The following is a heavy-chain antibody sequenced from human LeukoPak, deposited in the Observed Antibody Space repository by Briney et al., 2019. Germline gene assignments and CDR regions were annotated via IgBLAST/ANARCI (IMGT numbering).Heavy chain of an antibody. V-gene: IGHV3-64*01. CDR2: ISTNEGST. CDR1: GFTFSNYA. D-gene: IGHD1-26*01. J-gene: IGHJ4*02. Sequence: PGGSLRLSCAASGFTFSNYAMHWVRQAPGKGLEYVSAISTNEGSTYYATSLKDRFTISRDNSKSTLYLQMGSLRAEDMAVYYCARDRGTYPYYFDYWGQGTLVTVSS. CDR3: ARDRGTYPYYFDY.